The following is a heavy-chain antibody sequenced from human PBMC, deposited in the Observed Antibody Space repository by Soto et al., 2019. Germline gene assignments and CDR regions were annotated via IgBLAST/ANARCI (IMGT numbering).Heavy chain of an antibody. CDR1: GGTFSSYT. J-gene: IGHJ4*02. CDR3: ARDGRAGITFGGLPVFY. Sequence: QVQLVQSGAEVKKPGSSVKVSCKASGGTFSSYTISWVRQAPGQGLEWMGRIIPILGIANYAQKFQGRVTITADKSTSTAYMELSSLRSEDTAVYYCARDGRAGITFGGLPVFYWGQGTLVTVSS. V-gene: IGHV1-69*08. CDR2: IIPILGIA. D-gene: IGHD3-16*01.